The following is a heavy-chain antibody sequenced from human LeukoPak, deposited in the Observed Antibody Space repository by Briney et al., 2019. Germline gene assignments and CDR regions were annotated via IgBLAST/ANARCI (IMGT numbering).Heavy chain of an antibody. Sequence: PSETLSLTCTVSGGSISSSSYYWGWIRQPPGKGLEWIGSIYYSGSTYYNPSLKSRVTISVDTSKNQFSLKLSSVTAADTAVYYCARSRRGPNRWAYYMDVWGKGTTVTVSS. D-gene: IGHD5-24*01. CDR2: IYYSGST. V-gene: IGHV4-39*07. J-gene: IGHJ6*03. CDR3: ARSRRGPNRWAYYMDV. CDR1: GGSISSSSYY.